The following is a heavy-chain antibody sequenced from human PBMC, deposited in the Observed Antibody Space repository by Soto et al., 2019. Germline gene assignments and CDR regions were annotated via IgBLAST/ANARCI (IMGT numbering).Heavy chain of an antibody. Sequence: QVQLRESGPGLVKPSETLSLTCSVSDGSVNTGNYYWSWIRQPPGKGLEWIGHIYYIGTTNYNPSLKSRVTISVDTSKNQFSLKVTSVTAADTAVYFCAREEKQLSRYGGDFDYWGQGSLVTVSS. J-gene: IGHJ4*02. CDR3: AREEKQLSRYGGDFDY. CDR1: DGSVNTGNYY. CDR2: IYYIGTT. V-gene: IGHV4-61*01. D-gene: IGHD3-16*01.